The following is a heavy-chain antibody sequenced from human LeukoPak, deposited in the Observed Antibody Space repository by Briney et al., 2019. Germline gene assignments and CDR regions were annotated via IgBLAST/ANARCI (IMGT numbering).Heavy chain of an antibody. V-gene: IGHV3-15*01. D-gene: IGHD3-10*01. Sequence: GGSLRLSCAASGFTFSSYGMHWVRQAPGKGLEWIGSIKTRAFGRATENSASVKGRFSISRDDSKKSVYLEMNNLKIEDTGLYFCTRDLTGRSWFDPWGQGTLVTVSS. CDR3: TRDLTGRSWFDP. CDR1: GFTFSSYG. J-gene: IGHJ5*02. CDR2: IKTRAFGRAT.